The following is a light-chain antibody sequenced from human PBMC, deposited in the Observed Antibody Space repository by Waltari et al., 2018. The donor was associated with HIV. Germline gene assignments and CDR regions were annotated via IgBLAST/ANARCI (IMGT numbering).Light chain of an antibody. V-gene: IGKV1-8*01. CDR3: QQYSQFPLS. CDR1: RDVNSD. Sequence: AIRMTQSPSSLSASTGDGINITCRASRDVNSDLAWYRQKPGKAPELLISSVSALRTGVPSRFSGSGSGTDFTLFISCLQSDDFATYYCQQYSQFPLSFGGGTKVE. CDR2: SVS. J-gene: IGKJ4*01.